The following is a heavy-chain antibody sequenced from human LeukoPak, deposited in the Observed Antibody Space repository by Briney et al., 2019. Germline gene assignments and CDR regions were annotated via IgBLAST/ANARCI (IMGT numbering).Heavy chain of an antibody. CDR1: GFSPSRIGMR. D-gene: IGHD6-13*01. V-gene: IGHV2-70*04. Sequence: SGPALLQPTPTLTLTSTFSGFSPSRIGMRVRWIRQPPVKALEWLTPIDWDDDKLYTTSLKTRPTISKDTSNNQLVLTTTNMDPVDTATYYCARIPFSMYSSSWSYFDYWGQGTLVTVPS. CDR3: ARIPFSMYSSSWSYFDY. CDR2: IDWDDDK. J-gene: IGHJ4*02.